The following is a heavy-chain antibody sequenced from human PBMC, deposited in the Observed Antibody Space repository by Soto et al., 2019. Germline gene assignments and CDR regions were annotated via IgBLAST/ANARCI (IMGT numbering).Heavy chain of an antibody. CDR3: ARVSFDCSGGSCYIFDY. Sequence: QVQLVESGGGVVQPGRSLRLSCAASGFTLKNYGMHWVRQAPGKGLEWVALMSFDGNKKYYVDSVKGRFTISRDNSKSTVYLHMNSLGVEDTAIYYWARVSFDCSGGSCYIFDYWGQGTRVTVSS. CDR1: GFTLKNYG. CDR2: MSFDGNKK. D-gene: IGHD2-15*01. J-gene: IGHJ4*02. V-gene: IGHV3-33*01.